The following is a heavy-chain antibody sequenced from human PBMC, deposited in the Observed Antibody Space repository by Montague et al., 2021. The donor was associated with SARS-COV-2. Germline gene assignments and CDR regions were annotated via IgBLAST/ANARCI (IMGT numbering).Heavy chain of an antibody. CDR2: TYYRSEWYS. V-gene: IGHV6-1*01. CDR1: GDSVSTNSGT. CDR3: ARAERGSCGDGNCYQYFFSY. Sequence: CAISGDSVSTNSGTWSWVRLSPSRGLEWLGRTYYRSEWYSDYSVSVKSRISINPDTSKNQFSLQLNSVTPEDTAVYYCARAERGSCGDGNCYQYFFSYWGQGTLVTVSS. D-gene: IGHD2-15*01. J-gene: IGHJ4*02.